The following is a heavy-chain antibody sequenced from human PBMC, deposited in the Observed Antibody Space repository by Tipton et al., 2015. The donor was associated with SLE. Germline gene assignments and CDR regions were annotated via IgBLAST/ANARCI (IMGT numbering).Heavy chain of an antibody. V-gene: IGHV4-39*07. J-gene: IGHJ4*02. CDR1: GGSISISSYY. D-gene: IGHD1-26*01. Sequence: TLSLTCTVSGGSISISSYYWGWIRQPPGKGLEWVGTVYYTGNTFYNPSLKSRLTISVDTSKNQFSLKLSSVTAADTAVYYCARVDSGNLLFDHWGQGTLVTVSS. CDR2: VYYTGNT. CDR3: ARVDSGNLLFDH.